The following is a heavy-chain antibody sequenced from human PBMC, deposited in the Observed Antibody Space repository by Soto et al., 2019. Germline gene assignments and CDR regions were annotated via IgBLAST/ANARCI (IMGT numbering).Heavy chain of an antibody. CDR3: ATRKYCPSTTCFDF. V-gene: IGHV3-66*01. J-gene: IGHJ3*01. CDR1: GFTADISY. Sequence: GGSLRLSCATSGFTADISYMTLVRQIAGKELHWLSNIYSDGYTYYADSVKARFSISRDTSRNTWYLQRSSLRAETTAVYYCATRKYCPSTTCFDFWA. CDR2: IYSDGYT. D-gene: IGHD2-2*01.